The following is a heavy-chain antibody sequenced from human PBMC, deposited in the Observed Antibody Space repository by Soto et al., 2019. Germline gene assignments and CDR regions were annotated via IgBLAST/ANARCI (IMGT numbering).Heavy chain of an antibody. CDR2: ISGSGGST. CDR3: AKDGGGAAITTDYYYYYYMDV. V-gene: IGHV3-23*01. J-gene: IGHJ6*03. Sequence: PGGSLRLSCAASGFTFSSYAMSWVRQAPGRGLEWVSAISGSGGSTYYADSVKGRFTISRDNSKNTLYLQMNSLRAEDTAVYYCAKDGGGAAITTDYYYYYYMDVWGKGTTVTVSS. D-gene: IGHD2-2*02. CDR1: GFTFSSYA.